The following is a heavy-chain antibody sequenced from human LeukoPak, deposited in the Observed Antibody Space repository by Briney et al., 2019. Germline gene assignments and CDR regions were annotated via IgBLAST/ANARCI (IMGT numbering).Heavy chain of an antibody. CDR2: IYSGGPT. CDR3: ARVIGGSSGYYDY. Sequence: GGSLRLSCAASGFTVSSNFMTWVRQAPGKGLEWVSVIYSGGPTYYADSVKGRFTISRDNSKNTLYLQMNNLRAEDTAVYYCARVIGGSSGYYDYWGQGTLVAVSS. J-gene: IGHJ4*02. D-gene: IGHD3-22*01. CDR1: GFTVSSNF. V-gene: IGHV3-66*01.